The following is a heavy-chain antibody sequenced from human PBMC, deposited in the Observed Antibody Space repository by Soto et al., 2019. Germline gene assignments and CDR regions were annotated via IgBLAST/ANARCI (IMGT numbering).Heavy chain of an antibody. D-gene: IGHD5-18*01. J-gene: IGHJ4*02. V-gene: IGHV4-59*08. CDR3: ARVPPEYSYGPHFDY. CDR1: GGSIRDYY. CDR2: IYYTGTT. Sequence: SETLSLTCTVSGGSIRDYYWSWIRQPPGKGLEWIGYIYYTGTTTYNPSLKSRLTISEDTSKNQFSLKLRSVTAADTAVYYCARVPPEYSYGPHFDYWGQGTLVSVSS.